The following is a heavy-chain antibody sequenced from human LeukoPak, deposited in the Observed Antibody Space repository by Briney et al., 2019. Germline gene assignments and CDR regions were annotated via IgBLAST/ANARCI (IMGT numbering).Heavy chain of an antibody. V-gene: IGHV4-39*01. J-gene: IGHJ4*02. CDR2: IYYSGNT. CDR3: ARHGSDYRAYFDY. D-gene: IGHD4/OR15-4a*01. CDR1: GGSISISTYY. Sequence: PSETLYLTCTVSGGSISISTYYWGWIRQPPGKGLEWIGSIYYSGNTYYNPSLKSRVTISVDTSKNQFSLKLSSVTAADTAVYYCARHGSDYRAYFDYWGQGTLVTVSS.